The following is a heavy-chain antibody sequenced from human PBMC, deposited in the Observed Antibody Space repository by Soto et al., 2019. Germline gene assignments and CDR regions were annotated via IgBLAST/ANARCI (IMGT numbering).Heavy chain of an antibody. CDR1: GYTLISYG. V-gene: IGHV1-18*01. Sequence: VSVKVSCKTSGYTLISYGISWVRQAPGQGLEWMGWMSAYNGNTIYAQQLQGRVTMTRDTSTSTAYMELRSLGSDDTAVYYCTKEAEGGPSIYFQYWGQGTPVTVSS. D-gene: IGHD2-15*01. CDR2: MSAYNGNT. J-gene: IGHJ1*01. CDR3: TKEAEGGPSIYFQY.